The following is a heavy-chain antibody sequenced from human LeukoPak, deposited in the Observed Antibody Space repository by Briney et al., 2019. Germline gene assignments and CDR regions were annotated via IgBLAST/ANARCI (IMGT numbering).Heavy chain of an antibody. V-gene: IGHV3-21*01. CDR1: GYTFSSYS. CDR2: ISVRSNYI. Sequence: GGSLRLSRVASGYTFSSYSVNWVRQAPGKGLEWVSSISVRSNYIYYADSVRGRFSISRADARDSLYLQMNSLRAEDTAVYYCVRLRRNSDSSGFYYYYDFWGQGTLVTVSS. CDR3: VRLRRNSDSSGFYYYYDF. D-gene: IGHD3-22*01. J-gene: IGHJ4*02.